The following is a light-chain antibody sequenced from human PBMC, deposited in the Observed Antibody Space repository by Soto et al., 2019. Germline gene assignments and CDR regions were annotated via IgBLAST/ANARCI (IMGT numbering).Light chain of an antibody. CDR3: CSYTINSTWV. Sequence: QSALTQPASVSGSPGQSITISCTGTSSDVGSDKLISWYQHHPGRTPKVIIYEGFKRPSGVSDRFSGSRSGNTASLIISGLRAEDEADYHCCSYTINSTWVFGGGTKVTVL. J-gene: IGLJ3*02. V-gene: IGLV2-23*01. CDR2: EGF. CDR1: SSDVGSDKL.